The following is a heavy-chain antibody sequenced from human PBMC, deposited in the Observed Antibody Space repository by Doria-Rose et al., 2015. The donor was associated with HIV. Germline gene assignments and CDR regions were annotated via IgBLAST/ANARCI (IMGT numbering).Heavy chain of an antibody. CDR2: IFSDDER. CDR1: GVSLSSPGMG. J-gene: IGHJ4*02. D-gene: IGHD6-13*01. CDR3: ARIKSSRWYHKYYFDF. Sequence: QVQLGQSGPVLVKPTETLTLTCTVSGVSLSSPGMGVSWIRQPPGKALEWLANIFSDDERSYKTALKSRLTISRVTSKSQVVLTMTDMDPVDTATYYCARIKSSRWYHKYYFDFWGQGTLVIVSA. V-gene: IGHV2-26*01.